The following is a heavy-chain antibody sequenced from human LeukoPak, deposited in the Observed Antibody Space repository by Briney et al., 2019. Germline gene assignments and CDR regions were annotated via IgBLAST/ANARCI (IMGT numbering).Heavy chain of an antibody. CDR2: INSDGSST. V-gene: IGHV3-74*01. CDR1: GFTFSSYW. CDR3: AREAYDFWSGYDAWYFDY. D-gene: IGHD3-3*01. J-gene: IGHJ4*02. Sequence: QAGGSLRLSCAASGFTFSSYWMHWVRQAPGKGLVWVSRINSDGSSTSYADSVKGRFTISRDNAKNTLYLQMNSLRAEDTAVYYCAREAYDFWSGYDAWYFDYWGQGTLVTVSS.